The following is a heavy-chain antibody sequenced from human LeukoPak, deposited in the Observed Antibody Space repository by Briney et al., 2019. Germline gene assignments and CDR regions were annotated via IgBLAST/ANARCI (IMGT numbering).Heavy chain of an antibody. Sequence: PGGSLRLSCAASGFTFSSYEMNWVRQAPGKGLEWVSYISSSCSTIYYADSVKGRFTISRDKAKNSLYLQMNSLRAEDTAVYYCARDADTAMVYYMDVWGKGTTVTISS. D-gene: IGHD5-18*01. CDR3: ARDADTAMVYYMDV. J-gene: IGHJ6*03. CDR1: GFTFSSYE. V-gene: IGHV3-48*03. CDR2: ISSSCSTI.